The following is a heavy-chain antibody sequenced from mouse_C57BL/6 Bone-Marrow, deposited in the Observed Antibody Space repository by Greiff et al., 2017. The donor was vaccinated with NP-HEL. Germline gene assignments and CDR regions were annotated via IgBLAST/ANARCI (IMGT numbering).Heavy chain of an antibody. D-gene: IGHD2-1*01. CDR1: GYTFTDYN. CDR2: INPNNGGT. CDR3: ARSDYYGNYVWYFDV. J-gene: IGHJ1*03. V-gene: IGHV1-18*01. Sequence: VQLKQSGPELVKPGASVKIPCKASGYTFTDYNMDWVKQSHGKSLEWIGDINPNNGGTIYNQKFKGKATLTVDKSSSTAYMELRSLTSEDTAVYYCARSDYYGNYVWYFDVWGTGTTVTVSS.